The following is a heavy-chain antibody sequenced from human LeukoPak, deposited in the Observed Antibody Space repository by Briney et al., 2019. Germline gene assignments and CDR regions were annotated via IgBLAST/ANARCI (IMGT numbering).Heavy chain of an antibody. Sequence: PSETLSLTCTVSGGSISSSSYYWGRIRQPPGKGLEWIGSIYYSGSTYYNPSLKSRVTISVDTSKNQFSLKLSSVTAADPAVYYCARHQAAAGVDYWGQGTLVTVSS. J-gene: IGHJ4*02. CDR1: GGSISSSSYY. CDR3: ARHQAAAGVDY. CDR2: IYYSGST. D-gene: IGHD6-13*01. V-gene: IGHV4-39*01.